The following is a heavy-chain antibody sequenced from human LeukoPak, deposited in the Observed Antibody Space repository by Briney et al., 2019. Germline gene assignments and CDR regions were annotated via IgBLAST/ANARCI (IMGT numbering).Heavy chain of an antibody. CDR3: ARRPPMVRGAVDY. J-gene: IGHJ4*02. CDR1: GGSFSGYY. D-gene: IGHD3-10*01. Sequence: PSETLSLTCAVYGGSFSGYYWSWIRQPPGKGLEWIGEINHSGSTNYNPSLKSRVTISVDTSKNQFSLKLSSVTAADTAVYYCARRPPMVRGAVDYWGQGTLVTVSS. CDR2: INHSGST. V-gene: IGHV4-34*01.